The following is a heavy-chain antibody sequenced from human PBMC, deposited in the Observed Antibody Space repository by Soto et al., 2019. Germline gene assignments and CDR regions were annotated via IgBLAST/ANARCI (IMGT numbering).Heavy chain of an antibody. V-gene: IGHV4-31*03. CDR3: ARSLYSIPKPSWFDP. J-gene: IGHJ5*02. D-gene: IGHD6-13*01. CDR1: GGSISSGGYY. CDR2: IYYSGGT. Sequence: QVQLQESGPGLVKPSQPLSLTCTVSGGSISSGGYYWSWIRQHPGKVLEWIGYIYYSGGTSYNPSLESRVTISLEASKHQFSLKLSSVTAADTAVYYCARSLYSIPKPSWFDPCVQGTLVTVSS.